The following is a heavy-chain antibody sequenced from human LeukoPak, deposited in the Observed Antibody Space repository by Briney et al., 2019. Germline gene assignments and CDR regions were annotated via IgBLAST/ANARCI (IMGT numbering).Heavy chain of an antibody. Sequence: GESLKISCRGAGYGFTTYWIAWVRQTPTKGLEWMATIFPGDSGTRYSPSFQGQVTISADSSISTAYLQWSSLKVSDTATYYCARGIIGYFYCMDVWGEGTTVIVSS. CDR3: ARGIIGYFYCMDV. J-gene: IGHJ6*04. D-gene: IGHD2/OR15-2a*01. CDR1: GYGFTTYW. V-gene: IGHV5-51*01. CDR2: IFPGDSGT.